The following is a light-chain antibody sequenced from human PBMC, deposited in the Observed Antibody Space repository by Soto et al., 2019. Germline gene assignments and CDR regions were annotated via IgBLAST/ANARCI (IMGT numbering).Light chain of an antibody. J-gene: IGKJ4*01. CDR2: RSS. V-gene: IGKV1-39*01. CDR1: QSISTY. CDR3: QQTFSPYVS. Sequence: DIQMTQSPSSLSVSIGDRVIITCRASQSISTYLNWYQYKPGKAPRLVIFRSSTLQSGVPSRFSGRGSGTDFTLTISSLQPEVFATYFCQQTFSPYVSFGGGTRVEI.